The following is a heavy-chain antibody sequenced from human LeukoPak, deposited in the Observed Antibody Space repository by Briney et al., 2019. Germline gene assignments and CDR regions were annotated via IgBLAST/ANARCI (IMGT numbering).Heavy chain of an antibody. V-gene: IGHV3-64D*06. CDR2: ISSNGDNT. Sequence: GRSLRLSCSVSGFTFSTYVMHWVRQAPGKGLEYVSAISSNGDNTYYADSVKGRFTISRDNSKNTLYLQKSSLRADDRAVYYCERAMGYWGQGTLVTVSS. CDR3: ERAMGY. D-gene: IGHD5-24*01. CDR1: GFTFSTYV. J-gene: IGHJ4*02.